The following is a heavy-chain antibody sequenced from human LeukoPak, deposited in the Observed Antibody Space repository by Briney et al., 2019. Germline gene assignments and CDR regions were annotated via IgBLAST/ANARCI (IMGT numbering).Heavy chain of an antibody. J-gene: IGHJ3*01. CDR3: ARNLVHLWNVFDF. V-gene: IGHV3-66*01. CDR1: GFTFSSNY. Sequence: GGSLRLSCAASGFTFSSNYMSWVRQAPGKGLEWVSVIYSGGSTYYADSVKGRFTISRDNSKNTLYLQMNSLRAEDTAVYYCARNLVHLWNVFDFWGLGTMVTVSS. D-gene: IGHD5-18*01. CDR2: IYSGGST.